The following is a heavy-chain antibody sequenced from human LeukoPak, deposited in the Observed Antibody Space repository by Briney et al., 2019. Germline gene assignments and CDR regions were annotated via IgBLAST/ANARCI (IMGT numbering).Heavy chain of an antibody. V-gene: IGHV3-23*01. CDR2: ISGSGGST. J-gene: IGHJ4*02. D-gene: IGHD5-24*01. CDR3: VKDKDGYNFGKPDY. CDR1: GFTFSSYA. Sequence: GGSLRLSCAASGFTFSSYAMSWVRQAPGKGLEWVSAISGSGGSTYYADSVKGRFTISRDNSKNTLYLQMNSLRAEDTAVYYCVKDKDGYNFGKPDYWGQRTLVTVSS.